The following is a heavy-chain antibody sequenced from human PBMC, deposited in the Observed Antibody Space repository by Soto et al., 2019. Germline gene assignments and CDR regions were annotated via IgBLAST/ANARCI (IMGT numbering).Heavy chain of an antibody. V-gene: IGHV1-69*02. Sequence: QVQLVQSGAEVKKPGSSVKVSCKASGGTFNTYSMFWVRQAPGQGLEWMGRIIPILDVTNYAQKFQGRVTLSADKSTSTVYIELSSLRSEDTALYYCTIGSWSGEGVDSWGQGTRVTVSS. J-gene: IGHJ3*02. CDR2: IIPILDVT. CDR1: GGTFNTYS. CDR3: TIGSWSGEGVDS. D-gene: IGHD2-21*01.